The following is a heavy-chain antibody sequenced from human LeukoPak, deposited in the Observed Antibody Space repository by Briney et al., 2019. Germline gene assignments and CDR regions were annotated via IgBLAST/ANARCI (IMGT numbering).Heavy chain of an antibody. CDR1: GFTFSSSV. J-gene: IGHJ4*02. Sequence: GGSLRLSCVASGFTFSSSVMSWVRQAPGKGLEWVSSIGGSGGDTYYADSVKGRFTVSRDNSKNTLFLQMNSLRAEDTAVYYCAKDGGLWVSAHWGDSWGRGTLVTVSS. CDR2: IGGSGGDT. V-gene: IGHV3-23*01. CDR3: AKDGGLWVSAHWGDS. D-gene: IGHD7-27*01.